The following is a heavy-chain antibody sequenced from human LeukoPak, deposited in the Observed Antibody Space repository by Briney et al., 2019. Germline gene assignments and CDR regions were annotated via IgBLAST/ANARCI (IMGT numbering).Heavy chain of an antibody. CDR1: GFTFSSYA. CDR2: ISYDGSNK. Sequence: PGGSLRLSCAASGFTFSSYAMHWVRQAPGKGLEWVAVISYDGSNKYYADSVKGRFTISRDNSKNTLYLQMNSLRAEDTAVYYCAREGSGSYMVWYYYGMDVWGQGTTVTVSS. D-gene: IGHD1-26*01. J-gene: IGHJ6*02. CDR3: AREGSGSYMVWYYYGMDV. V-gene: IGHV3-30*04.